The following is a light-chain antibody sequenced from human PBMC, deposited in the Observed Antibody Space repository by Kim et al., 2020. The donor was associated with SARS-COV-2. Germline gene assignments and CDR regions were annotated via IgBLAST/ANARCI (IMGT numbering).Light chain of an antibody. CDR3: QQYNRWPPYI. V-gene: IGKV3-15*01. Sequence: QGERATLSCSARQSVTSNLAWYQQRPGQAPRLLIYGASIRATGIPDRFSGSGSGTEYTLTISSLQPEDFALYYCQQYNRWPPYIFGQGTKLEI. J-gene: IGKJ2*01. CDR2: GAS. CDR1: QSVTSN.